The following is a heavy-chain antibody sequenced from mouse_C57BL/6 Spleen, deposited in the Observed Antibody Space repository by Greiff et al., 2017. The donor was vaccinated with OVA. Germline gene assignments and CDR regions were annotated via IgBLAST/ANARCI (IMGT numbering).Heavy chain of an antibody. CDR2: ILPGSGST. J-gene: IGHJ4*01. CDR1: GYTFTGYW. Sequence: QVQLQQSGAELMKPGASVKLSCKATGYTFTGYWIEWVKQRPGHGLEWIGEILPGSGSTNYNEKFKDKATLTADKSSSTAYMQLSSLTSEDSAVYYCARKELSYAMDYWGQGTSVTVSS. V-gene: IGHV1-9*01. CDR3: ARKELSYAMDY.